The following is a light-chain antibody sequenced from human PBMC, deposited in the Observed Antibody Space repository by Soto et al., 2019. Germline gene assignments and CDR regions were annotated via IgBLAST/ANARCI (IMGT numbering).Light chain of an antibody. Sequence: DIQMTQSPSSLSASVGDRVTITCQASQDISNYLNWYQQKPRKAPKLLIYDASNLATGVPSRFSGSGSGTDFTFAISSLQPEDIATYYCQQYDNLPYTFGQGTKLEI. CDR1: QDISNY. CDR2: DAS. V-gene: IGKV1-33*01. J-gene: IGKJ2*01. CDR3: QQYDNLPYT.